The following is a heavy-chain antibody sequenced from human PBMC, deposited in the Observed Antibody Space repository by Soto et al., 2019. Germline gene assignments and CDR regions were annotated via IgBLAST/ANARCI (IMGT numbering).Heavy chain of an antibody. J-gene: IGHJ4*02. Sequence: QITLKESGPTLVKPTQTLTLTCTFSGFSLSTSGVGVGWLRQHPGKALEWLALIYWDDDKRYSPSLKSRLTITKDTSKNQVVLTMTNMDPVDTATYYCAHSPWGYCSGGSCYYRRDGYDCDYWGQGTLVTVSS. CDR3: AHSPWGYCSGGSCYYRRDGYDCDY. CDR1: GFSLSTSGVG. D-gene: IGHD2-15*01. V-gene: IGHV2-5*02. CDR2: IYWDDDK.